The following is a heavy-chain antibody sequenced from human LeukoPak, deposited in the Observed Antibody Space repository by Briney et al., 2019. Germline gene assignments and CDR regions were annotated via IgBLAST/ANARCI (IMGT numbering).Heavy chain of an antibody. CDR1: GGTFSSYA. CDR2: IIPIFGTA. J-gene: IGHJ4*02. V-gene: IGHV1-69*13. CDR3: ATSLMTTVTYNFDY. D-gene: IGHD4-17*01. Sequence: GASVKVSCKASGGTFSSYAISWVRQAPGQGLEWMGGIIPIFGTANYAQKFQGRVTITADESTSTAYMELSSLRSEDTAVYYCATSLMTTVTYNFDYWGQGTLVTVSS.